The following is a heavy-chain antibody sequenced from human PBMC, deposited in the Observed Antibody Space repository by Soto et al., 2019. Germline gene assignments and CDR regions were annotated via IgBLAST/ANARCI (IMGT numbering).Heavy chain of an antibody. D-gene: IGHD6-13*01. Sequence: GGSLRLSCAASGFTFRSYWMQWVRQAPGKGLVWVSWINSDGSSTSYADSVKGRFTISRDNAKNTLYLQMNSLRAEDTAVYYCARGGRSLNFDSWCQGTLRSVSS. CDR3: ARGGRSLNFDS. J-gene: IGHJ4*02. CDR1: GFTFRSYW. V-gene: IGHV3-74*01. CDR2: INSDGSST.